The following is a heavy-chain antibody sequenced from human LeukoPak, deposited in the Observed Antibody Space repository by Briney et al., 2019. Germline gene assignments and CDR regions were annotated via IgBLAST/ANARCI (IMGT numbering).Heavy chain of an antibody. CDR1: GYTFIGYG. CDR3: ARAIVATRYYYYYMDV. CDR2: ISAYNGNT. V-gene: IGHV1-18*01. Sequence: GASVKVSCKASGYTFIGYGISWVRQAPGQGLEWMGWISAYNGNTNYAQKLQGRATMTTDTSTSTAYMELRSLRSDDTAVYYCARAIVATRYYYYYMDVWGKGTTVTVSS. J-gene: IGHJ6*03. D-gene: IGHD5-12*01.